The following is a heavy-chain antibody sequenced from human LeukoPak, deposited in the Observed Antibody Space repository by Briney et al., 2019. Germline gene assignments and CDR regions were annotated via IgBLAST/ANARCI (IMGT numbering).Heavy chain of an antibody. CDR1: GFTFSSYA. CDR3: AKDWRSYYYDSSGYPDALDI. CDR2: ISGSGGST. V-gene: IGHV3-23*01. D-gene: IGHD3-22*01. Sequence: PGGSLRLSCAASGFTFSSYAMSWVRQAPGEGLEWVSAISGSGGSTYYADSVKGRFTISRDNSKNTLYLQMNSLRAEDTAVYYCAKDWRSYYYDSSGYPDALDIWGQGTMVTVSS. J-gene: IGHJ3*02.